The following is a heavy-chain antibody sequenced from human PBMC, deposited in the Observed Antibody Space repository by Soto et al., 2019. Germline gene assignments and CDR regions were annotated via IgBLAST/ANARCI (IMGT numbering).Heavy chain of an antibody. J-gene: IGHJ4*02. CDR2: IYHSGST. Sequence: QLQLQESGSGLVKPSQTLSLTCAVSGGSISSGGYSWSWIRQPPGKGLEWIGYIYHSGSTYYNPSLKSRVTIXVXRXXNQFSLKLSSVTAADTAVXXCXXXXXXXXXXAAVHWGQGTLVTVSS. V-gene: IGHV4-30-2*01. CDR3: XXXXXXXXXXAAVH. D-gene: IGHD6-13*01. CDR1: GGSISSGGYS.